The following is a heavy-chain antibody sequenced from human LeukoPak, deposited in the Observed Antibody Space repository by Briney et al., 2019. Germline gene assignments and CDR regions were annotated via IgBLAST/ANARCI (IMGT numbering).Heavy chain of an antibody. Sequence: ASVKVSCKVSGYTLTELSMHWVRQAPGKGLEWMGGFDPEDGETIYAQKFQGRVTMTEDTSTDTAYMELSSLRSEDTAVYYCATVGYYYDSSVPTPNWFDPWGQGTLVTVSS. CDR2: FDPEDGET. CDR3: ATVGYYYDSSVPTPNWFDP. D-gene: IGHD3-22*01. J-gene: IGHJ5*02. V-gene: IGHV1-24*01. CDR1: GYTLTELS.